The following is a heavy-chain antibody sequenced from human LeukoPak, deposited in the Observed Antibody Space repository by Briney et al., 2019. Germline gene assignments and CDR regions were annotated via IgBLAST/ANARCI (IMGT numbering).Heavy chain of an antibody. CDR3: GGYCSGGSCRYYFDY. J-gene: IGHJ4*02. CDR2: INHSGST. CDR1: GGSFSGYY. Sequence: SETLSLTCAVYGGSFSGYYWSWIRQPPGKGLEWIGEINHSGSTNYNPSHKSRVTISVDTSKNQFSLKLSSVTAADTAVHYCGGYCSGGSCRYYFDYWGQGTLVTVSS. D-gene: IGHD2-15*01. V-gene: IGHV4-34*01.